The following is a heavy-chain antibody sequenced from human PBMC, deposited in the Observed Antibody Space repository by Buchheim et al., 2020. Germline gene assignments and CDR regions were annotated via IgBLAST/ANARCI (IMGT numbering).Heavy chain of an antibody. CDR2: IDWDDGK. Sequence: QVSLRESGPAQVRTTETLTLTCTVSGLSLRNIGVSVSWIRQPPGKPLQWLARIDWDDGKYYNTSLETRLTVSNRTSKKQLVLTLTNVDPADTATYYCARENDYNALDSWGQGTL. J-gene: IGHJ4*02. V-gene: IGHV2-70*15. CDR3: ARENDYNALDS. CDR1: GLSLRNIGVS. D-gene: IGHD5-24*01.